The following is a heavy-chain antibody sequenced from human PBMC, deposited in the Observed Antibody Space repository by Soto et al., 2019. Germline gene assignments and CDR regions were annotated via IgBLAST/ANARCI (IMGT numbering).Heavy chain of an antibody. CDR2: IYYSGST. Sequence: QVQLQESGPGLVKPSETLSLTCTVSGGSISSYYWSWIRQPPGKRLEWIGYIYYSGSTNYNPSLKSRVPISVDTSKNQFSLKLSSVTAADTAVYYCARGGAAPDWAARHHWYFDLWGRGTLVTVSS. D-gene: IGHD6-6*01. J-gene: IGHJ2*01. V-gene: IGHV4-59*01. CDR3: ARGGAAPDWAARHHWYFDL. CDR1: GGSISSYY.